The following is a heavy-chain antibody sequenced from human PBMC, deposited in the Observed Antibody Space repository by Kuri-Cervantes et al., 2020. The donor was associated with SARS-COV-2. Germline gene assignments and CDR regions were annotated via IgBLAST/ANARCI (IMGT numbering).Heavy chain of an antibody. V-gene: IGHV3-7*01. CDR3: VRDGYHWNFDY. J-gene: IGHJ4*02. D-gene: IGHD1-20*01. Sequence: LSLTCAASGFIVSSNYMSWVRQAPGKGLEWVANIKQDGSEKYYVDSVKGRFTLSRDNAKNMLFLQMNSLRAEDTAVYYCVRDGYHWNFDYWGQGTLVTVSS. CDR2: IKQDGSEK. CDR1: GFIVSSNY.